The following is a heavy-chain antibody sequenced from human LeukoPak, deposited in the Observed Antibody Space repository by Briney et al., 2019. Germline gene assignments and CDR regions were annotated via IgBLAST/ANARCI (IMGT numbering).Heavy chain of an antibody. D-gene: IGHD6-13*01. CDR3: ARDRPWNVGIAAAGPTDYYFDY. CDR2: IYHSGST. J-gene: IGHJ4*02. Sequence: SETPSLTCAVYGGSFSGYYWGWIRQPPGKGLEWIGSIYHSGSTYYNPSLKSRVTISVDTSKNQFSLKLSSVTAADTAVYYCARDRPWNVGIAAAGPTDYYFDYWGQGTLVTVSS. V-gene: IGHV4-38-2*02. CDR1: GGSFSGYY.